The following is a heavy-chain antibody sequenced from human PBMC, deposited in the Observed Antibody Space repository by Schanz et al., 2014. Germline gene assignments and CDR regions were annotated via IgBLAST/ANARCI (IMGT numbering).Heavy chain of an antibody. CDR1: GFTFNTSW. CDR3: ARDHQWLARYYMDV. V-gene: IGHV3-74*01. D-gene: IGHD6-19*01. CDR2: VSRDGSET. J-gene: IGHJ6*03. Sequence: EVQLVTSGGDLVQPGGSLRLSCAASGFTFNTSWFHWVRQPPGKGLLWVSRVSRDGSETTYVDSVKGRFTISRDNSESTLYLQMNSLRAEDTAVYYCARDHQWLARYYMDVWGKGTTVTVSS.